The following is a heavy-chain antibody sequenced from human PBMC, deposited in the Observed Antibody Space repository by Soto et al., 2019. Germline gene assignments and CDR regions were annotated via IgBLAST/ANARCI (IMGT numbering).Heavy chain of an antibody. V-gene: IGHV4-31*03. CDR1: GGSISTTGYY. CDR2: IYYTGSS. J-gene: IGHJ4*02. Sequence: PSETLSLTCTVSGGSISTTGYYWSWIRQHPGKGLEWIGYIYYTGSSYYNPSPKSRVTMSVDTSKNQFSLKLSSVTAADTAVYYCAKDQGSGLEYWGQGTLVTVSS. CDR3: AKDQGSGLEY. D-gene: IGHD1-1*01.